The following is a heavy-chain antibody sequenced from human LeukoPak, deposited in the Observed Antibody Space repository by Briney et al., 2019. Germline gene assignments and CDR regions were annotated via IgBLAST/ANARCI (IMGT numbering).Heavy chain of an antibody. V-gene: IGHV3-23*01. CDR1: GFTFSNYA. J-gene: IGHJ4*02. CDR2: VSGSGRNT. CDR3: VKSRRVGANQRGLFDY. D-gene: IGHD1-26*01. Sequence: GGSLRLSCAGSGFTFSNYAMTWVRQAPGKGLEWVFSVSGSGRNTFYPDSVEGRFTISRDNSKNTVYLQMNSPRADDTAVYYCVKSRRVGANQRGLFDYWGQGTLVTASP.